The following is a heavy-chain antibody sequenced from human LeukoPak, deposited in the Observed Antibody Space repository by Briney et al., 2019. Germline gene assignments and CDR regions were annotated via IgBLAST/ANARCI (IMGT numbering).Heavy chain of an antibody. D-gene: IGHD3-22*01. V-gene: IGHV1-69*13. J-gene: IGHJ6*03. CDR1: GGTFSSYA. CDR2: IIPIFGTA. Sequence: ASVKVSCKASGGTFSSYAISWVRQAPGQGLEWMGGIIPIFGTANYAQKSQGRVTITADESTSTAYMELSSLRSEDTAVYYCARGGYQGYYYYYMDVWGKGTTVTVSS. CDR3: ARGGYQGYYYYYMDV.